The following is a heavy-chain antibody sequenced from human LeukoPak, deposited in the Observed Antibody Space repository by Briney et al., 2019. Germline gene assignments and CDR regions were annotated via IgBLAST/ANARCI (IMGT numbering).Heavy chain of an antibody. D-gene: IGHD6-19*01. CDR1: GGSFSGYY. V-gene: IGHV4-34*01. CDR2: INHSGST. J-gene: IGHJ4*02. CDR3: AREVAGTDY. Sequence: ASETLSLTCAVYGGSFSGYYWSWIRQPPGKGLEWIGEINHSGSTNYNPSLKSRVTISVDTSKNQFSLKLSSVTAADTAVYYCAREVAGTDYWGQGTLVTVSS.